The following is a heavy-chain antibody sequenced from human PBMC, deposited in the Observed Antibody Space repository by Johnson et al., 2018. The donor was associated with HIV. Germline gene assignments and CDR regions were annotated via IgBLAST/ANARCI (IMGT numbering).Heavy chain of an antibody. J-gene: IGHJ3*02. V-gene: IGHV3-66*01. CDR2: LFSGGTT. CDR3: ARACRDGYTCDAFDI. Sequence: VQLVESGGGLVQPGESLRLSCAASGFTVSSNYMSWVRQAPGKGLEWVSVLFSGGTTYYADSVKGRFTISRDNSKNTLFLQMNSLRAEDTAVFYCARACRDGYTCDAFDIWGQGTMVTVSS. D-gene: IGHD5-24*01. CDR1: GFTVSSNY.